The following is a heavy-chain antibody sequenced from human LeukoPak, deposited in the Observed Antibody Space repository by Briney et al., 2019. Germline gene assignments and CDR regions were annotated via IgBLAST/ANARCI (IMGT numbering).Heavy chain of an antibody. CDR2: IIPIFGTA. V-gene: IGHV1-69*05. D-gene: IGHD1-1*01. CDR1: GATFSSYA. J-gene: IGHJ3*02. CDR3: LVHLGMLDAFDI. Sequence: ASVKLSCKASGATFSSYAISWVRQAPGQGLEWMGGIIPIFGTANYAQKFQGRVTITTDESTSTAYMELSSLRSEDTAVYYCLVHLGMLDAFDIWGQGTMVTVSS.